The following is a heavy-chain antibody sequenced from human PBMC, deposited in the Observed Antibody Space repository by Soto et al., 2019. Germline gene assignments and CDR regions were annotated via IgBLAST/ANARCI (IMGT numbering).Heavy chain of an antibody. D-gene: IGHD6-19*01. J-gene: IGHJ6*02. CDR1: GFTFSDYY. CDR2: ISSSTSFT. CDR3: ARGPESAEYYYYYGTDV. Sequence: PGGSLRLSCAASGFTFSDYYMSWIRQAPGKGLEWVSYISSSTSFTNYADSVKGRFTISRDNSKNTLYLQMNSLRAEDTAVYYCARGPESAEYYYYYGTDVWGQGTTVTVSS. V-gene: IGHV3-11*06.